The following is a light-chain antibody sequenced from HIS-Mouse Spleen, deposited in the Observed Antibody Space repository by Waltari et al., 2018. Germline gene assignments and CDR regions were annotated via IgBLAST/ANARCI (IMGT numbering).Light chain of an antibody. CDR2: GAS. CDR3: QQYNNWPPLFT. J-gene: IGKJ3*01. Sequence: EIVMTQSPATLSMSPGERATLPCRASQSVSSNLAWYQQKPGQAPRLLIYGASTRATGIPARFSGSGSGTEFTLTISSLQSEDFAVYYCQQYNNWPPLFTFGPGTKVDIK. V-gene: IGKV3-15*01. CDR1: QSVSSN.